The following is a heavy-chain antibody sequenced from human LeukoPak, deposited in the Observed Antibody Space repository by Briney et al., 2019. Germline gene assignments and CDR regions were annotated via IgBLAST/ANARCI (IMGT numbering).Heavy chain of an antibody. Sequence: TGESLKISCKGSGYSFATYWITWVRQMPGKGLEWMGIIYPGDSDTRYSPSFEGQVTISADKSISTAYLQWSSLKASDTAMYYCARQTRDGSGSRGYSFDFWGLGTLVTVSS. CDR2: IYPGDSDT. V-gene: IGHV5-51*01. CDR3: ARQTRDGSGSRGYSFDF. CDR1: GYSFATYW. D-gene: IGHD3-10*01. J-gene: IGHJ4*02.